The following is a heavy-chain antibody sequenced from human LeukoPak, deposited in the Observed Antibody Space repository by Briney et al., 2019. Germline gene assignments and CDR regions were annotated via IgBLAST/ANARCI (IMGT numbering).Heavy chain of an antibody. D-gene: IGHD6-13*01. CDR2: IWYDGSNK. J-gene: IGHJ4*02. CDR3: ARDHVAAGYFDY. Sequence: QSGGSLRLSCAASAFTFRSFHMHWVRQAPGKGLEWVAIIWYDGSNKYYRDSVKGRFTISRDNSKNTLYLQMNSLRADDTAGYYCARDHVAAGYFDYWGQGTLVTVSS. CDR1: AFTFRSFH. V-gene: IGHV3-33*01.